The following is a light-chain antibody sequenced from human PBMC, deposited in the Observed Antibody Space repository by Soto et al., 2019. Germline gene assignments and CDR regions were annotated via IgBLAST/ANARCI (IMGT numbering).Light chain of an antibody. Sequence: QSALTQPASVSGSPGQSITISCTGTSSDVGSYNLVSWYQQHPGKAPKLMIYEVSKRPSGVSNRFSGSKSGNTASLTISGLQAEDEADYYCCSYAGSVFGGGTKLTV. CDR1: SSDVGSYNL. CDR3: CSYAGSV. V-gene: IGLV2-23*02. CDR2: EVS. J-gene: IGLJ2*01.